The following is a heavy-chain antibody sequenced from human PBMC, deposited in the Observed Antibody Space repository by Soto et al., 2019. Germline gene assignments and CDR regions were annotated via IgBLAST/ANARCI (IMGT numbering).Heavy chain of an antibody. CDR1: GYSFTSYW. Sequence: PGESLKISCKGSGYSFTSYWIGWVRQMPGKGLEWMGIIYPGDSDTRYSPSFQGQGTISAGKSISTAYQQWSSLKASDTAMYYCARHEFDYYGSGKYDYFDYWGQGTLVTVSS. D-gene: IGHD3-10*01. CDR3: ARHEFDYYGSGKYDYFDY. J-gene: IGHJ4*02. CDR2: IYPGDSDT. V-gene: IGHV5-51*01.